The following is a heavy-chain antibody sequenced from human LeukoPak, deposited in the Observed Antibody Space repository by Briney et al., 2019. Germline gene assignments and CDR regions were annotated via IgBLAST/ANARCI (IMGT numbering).Heavy chain of an antibody. CDR2: ISYDGSNK. J-gene: IGHJ4*01. CDR1: GFTFSSYC. Sequence: PGGSLRLSCAASGFTFSSYCMHWVRQAPGKGLEWVAAISYDGSNKYYADSVKGRFTISRDNSKNTLYLQMNRLRAEDTAVYYCAKEPHLGDYGSGGNPDPFFDYWGQGTLVTVSS. CDR3: AKEPHLGDYGSGGNPDPFFDY. D-gene: IGHD3-10*01. V-gene: IGHV3-30*18.